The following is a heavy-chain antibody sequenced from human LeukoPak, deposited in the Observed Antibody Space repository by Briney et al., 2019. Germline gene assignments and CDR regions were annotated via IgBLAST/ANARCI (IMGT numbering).Heavy chain of an antibody. J-gene: IGHJ4*02. V-gene: IGHV7-4-1*02. CDR2: IDTNTGNP. D-gene: IGHD4-17*01. Sequence: ASVKVSCKASGYTFTNYAMNWVRQAPGQGLEWMGWIDTNTGNPTYAQGFTGRFVFSLDTSVSTAYLQISSLKAEDTAVYYCARDHRGSRTTVTTSRGSPDYWGQGTLVTVSS. CDR3: ARDHRGSRTTVTTSRGSPDY. CDR1: GYTFTNYA.